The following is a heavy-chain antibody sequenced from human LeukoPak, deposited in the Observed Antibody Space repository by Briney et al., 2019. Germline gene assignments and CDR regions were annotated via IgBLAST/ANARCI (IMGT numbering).Heavy chain of an antibody. CDR1: GGTFSSYA. CDR3: ARGIGQQYSGYELHH. V-gene: IGHV1-69*13. CDR2: IIPIFGTA. D-gene: IGHD5-12*01. J-gene: IGHJ5*02. Sequence: EASVTVSCKASGGTFSSYAISWVRQAPGQGLEWMGGIIPIFGTANYAQKFQGRVTITADESTSTAYMELSSLRSEDTAVYYCARGIGQQYSGYELHHWGQGTLVTVSS.